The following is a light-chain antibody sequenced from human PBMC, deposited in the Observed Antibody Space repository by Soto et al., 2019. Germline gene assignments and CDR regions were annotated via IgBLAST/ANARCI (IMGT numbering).Light chain of an antibody. V-gene: IGKV1-13*02. J-gene: IGKJ5*01. CDR1: QGISSA. CDR3: QQFNSYPLT. CDR2: DAS. Sequence: AIQLTQSPSSLSASVGDRVTITCRASQGISSALAWYQQKPGKAPKLLIYDASSLESGVPSRFSGSVSGTDFTLSISSLQPEDFATYYCQQFNSYPLTFGQGTRLQIK.